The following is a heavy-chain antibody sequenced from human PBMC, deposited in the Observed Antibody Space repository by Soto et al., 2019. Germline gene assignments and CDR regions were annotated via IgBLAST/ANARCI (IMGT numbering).Heavy chain of an antibody. CDR1: GYTFTAYG. Sequence: QVQLVQSGTEMKKPGASVKVSCKASGYTFTAYGINWVRQAPGQGLEWMGWISNYNGNTNYAQRFQGRVTMTTDTSTTTAYMELRSLRSDDTAVYYCTRTHGELRGSGSNEYWAQGTLVTVSS. CDR3: TRTHGELRGSGSNEY. V-gene: IGHV1-18*01. CDR2: ISNYNGNT. J-gene: IGHJ4*02. D-gene: IGHD3-10*01.